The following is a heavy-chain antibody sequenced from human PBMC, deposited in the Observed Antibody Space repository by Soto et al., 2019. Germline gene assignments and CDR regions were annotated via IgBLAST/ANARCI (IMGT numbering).Heavy chain of an antibody. CDR1: GGSISSGGYY. Sequence: PSETLSLTCTVSGGSISSGGYYWSWIRQHPGKGLEWIGYIYYSGSTYYNPSLKSRVTISVDTSKNQFSLKLSSVTAADTAVYYCARHITMVRGVIILGFPPAGTSNWFDPWGQGTLVTVSS. V-gene: IGHV4-31*03. CDR2: IYYSGST. D-gene: IGHD3-10*01. CDR3: ARHITMVRGVIILGFPPAGTSNWFDP. J-gene: IGHJ5*02.